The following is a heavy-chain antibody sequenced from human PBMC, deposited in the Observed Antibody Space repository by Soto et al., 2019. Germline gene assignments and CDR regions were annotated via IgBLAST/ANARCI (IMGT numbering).Heavy chain of an antibody. J-gene: IGHJ6*02. CDR3: ARLQWYDFWSGSAHMDV. CDR1: GGPVPGCPSQ. V-gene: IGHV4-61*01. Sequence: SETLCLNCTVSGGPVPGCPSQLIRIRQSPGQRLERVGYIYYTGATNYIPSLHGLVTISVDTSMNQFSLQLSSIAGADPALSFCARLQWYDFWSGSAHMDVWGQGASVTIFS. D-gene: IGHD3-3*01. CDR2: IYYTGAT.